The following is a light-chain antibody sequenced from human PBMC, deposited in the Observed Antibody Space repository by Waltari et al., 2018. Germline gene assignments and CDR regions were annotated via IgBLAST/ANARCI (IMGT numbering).Light chain of an antibody. Sequence: QAALTQPTSLSGSPGQSLTISCSGTSRYLGTYNYLSWYQQHPGQAPQLIIFYVNKWPSGVSSRFSGSKSGNTASLSISGLQAEDEASYFCASFTTSGSWVFGGGTQVTVL. J-gene: IGLJ3*02. V-gene: IGLV2-14*03. CDR1: SRYLGTYNY. CDR3: ASFTTSGSWV. CDR2: YVN.